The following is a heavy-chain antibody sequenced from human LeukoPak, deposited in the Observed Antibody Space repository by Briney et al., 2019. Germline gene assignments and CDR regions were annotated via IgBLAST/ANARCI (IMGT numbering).Heavy chain of an antibody. CDR3: AKEEYDYGSGSYYHY. CDR2: ISGSGGST. CDR1: GFTFSSYA. Sequence: PGGSLRLSCAASGFTFSSYAMSWVRQAPGKGLDWVSAISGSGGSTYYADSVKGRFTISRDNSKNTLYLQMNSLRAEDTAVYYCAKEEYDYGSGSYYHYWGQGTLVTVSS. V-gene: IGHV3-23*01. D-gene: IGHD3-10*01. J-gene: IGHJ4*02.